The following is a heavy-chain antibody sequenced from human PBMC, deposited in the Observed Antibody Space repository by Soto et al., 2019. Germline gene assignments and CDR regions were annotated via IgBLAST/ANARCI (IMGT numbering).Heavy chain of an antibody. CDR3: ARDWDIVVVPAASSTYYYYYYMDV. J-gene: IGHJ6*03. CDR2: ISSSSSTI. D-gene: IGHD2-2*01. V-gene: IGHV3-48*01. Sequence: EVQLVESGGGLVQPGESLRLSCAASGFTFSSYSMNWVRQAPGKGLEWVSYISSSSSTIYYADSVKGRFTISRDIAKHSLYLQLSSLRAEDTAVYYCARDWDIVVVPAASSTYYYYYYMDVWGNGTTVTVSS. CDR1: GFTFSSYS.